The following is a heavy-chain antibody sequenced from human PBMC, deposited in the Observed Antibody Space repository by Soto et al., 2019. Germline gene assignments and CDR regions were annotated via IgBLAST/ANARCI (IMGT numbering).Heavy chain of an antibody. CDR1: GGSISSYY. J-gene: IGHJ4*02. V-gene: IGHV4-59*01. CDR3: ARLYDGYPFDY. D-gene: IGHD3-10*01. Sequence: QVQLQESGPGLVKPSETLSLTCTVSGGSISSYYWSWIRQPPGKGLEWLGYIYYSGSTNYNPSLKSRVTISVDTSKNQFSLTLSSVTAADTAVYYCARLYDGYPFDYWGQGTLVTVSS. CDR2: IYYSGST.